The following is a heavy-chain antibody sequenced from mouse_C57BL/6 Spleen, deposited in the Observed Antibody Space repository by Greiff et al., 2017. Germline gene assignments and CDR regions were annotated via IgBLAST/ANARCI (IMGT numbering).Heavy chain of an antibody. CDR1: GYSFTSYY. V-gene: IGHV1-66*01. J-gene: IGHJ4*01. CDR3: ARGNYDYDGYYAMNN. CDR2: IYPGSGNT. D-gene: IGHD2-4*01. Sequence: VKLVESGPELVKPGASVKISCKASGYSFTSYYIHWVKQRPGQGLEWIGWIYPGSGNTKYNEKFKGKATLTADTSSSTAYMQLSSLTSEDSAVYYCARGNYDYDGYYAMNNWGQGTSVTVSS.